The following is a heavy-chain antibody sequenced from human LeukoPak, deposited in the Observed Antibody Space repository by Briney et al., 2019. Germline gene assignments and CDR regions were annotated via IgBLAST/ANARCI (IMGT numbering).Heavy chain of an antibody. CDR1: GFTFSSYW. V-gene: IGHV3-7*01. D-gene: IGHD3-22*01. Sequence: GGPLRLSCAASGFTFSSYWLSWVRQAPGKGLEWVANIKRDGSEQYYVDSVKGRFTISRDNAKNSLYLQMNSMRAEETAVNYCARVEYYYDSSGYLGIYFDYWGQGTLVTVSS. CDR3: ARVEYYYDSSGYLGIYFDY. J-gene: IGHJ4*02. CDR2: IKRDGSEQ.